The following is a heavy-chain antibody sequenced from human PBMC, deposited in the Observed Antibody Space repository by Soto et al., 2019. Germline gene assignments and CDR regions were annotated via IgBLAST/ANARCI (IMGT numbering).Heavy chain of an antibody. D-gene: IGHD3-22*01. J-gene: IGHJ5*02. CDR3: ARDPQHPYYYDSSGYVWFDP. CDR2: IIPIFGTA. V-gene: IGHV1-69*13. CDR1: GCTFSSYA. Sequence: GASVKVSCKASGCTFSSYAISWVRQAPGQGLEWMGGIIPIFGTANYAQKFQGRVTITADESTSTAYMELSSLRSEDTAVYYCARDPQHPYYYDSSGYVWFDPWGQGTLVTVS.